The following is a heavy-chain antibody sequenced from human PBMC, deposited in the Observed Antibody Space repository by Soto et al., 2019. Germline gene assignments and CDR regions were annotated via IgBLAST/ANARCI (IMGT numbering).Heavy chain of an antibody. CDR2: ISDSGATK. Sequence: EVQLVESGGGLVQPGGSLRLSCAASGFTFSNCGMNWVRQTPGKGLEWVSYISDSGATKHYADSVKGRFTISRDNGKDSLYLQMNSLGDEDTAVYFCARCSRNSCYSYGVDVWGQGATVTVSS. J-gene: IGHJ6*02. D-gene: IGHD2-15*01. CDR1: GFTFSNCG. CDR3: ARCSRNSCYSYGVDV. V-gene: IGHV3-48*02.